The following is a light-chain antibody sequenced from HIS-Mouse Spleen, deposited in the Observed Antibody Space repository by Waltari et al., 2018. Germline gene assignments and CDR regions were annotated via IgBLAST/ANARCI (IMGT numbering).Light chain of an antibody. CDR3: QQRSNWPPLT. Sequence: EIVLTQSPATLSLSPGERATLSCRASQSVSSYLAWYQQKPGQAPRLLNYDASNRATCIPSMFSGSGSGTDFTLTISSLEPEDFSVYYCQQRSNWPPLTFGGGTKVEIK. J-gene: IGKJ4*01. CDR1: QSVSSY. V-gene: IGKV3-11*01. CDR2: DAS.